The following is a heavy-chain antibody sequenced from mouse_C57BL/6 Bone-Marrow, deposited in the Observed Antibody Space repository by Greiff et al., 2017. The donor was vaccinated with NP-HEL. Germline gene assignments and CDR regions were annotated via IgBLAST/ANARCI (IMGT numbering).Heavy chain of an antibody. J-gene: IGHJ1*03. Sequence: EVQLQQSGPELVKPGASVKISCKASGYTFTDYYMNWVKQSNGKSLEWIGDINPNNGGTSYNQKFKGKATLTVDKSSSTAYMELRSLTSEDSAVYYCARGNYGWYFDVWGTGTTVTVSS. D-gene: IGHD1-1*01. CDR2: INPNNGGT. V-gene: IGHV1-26*01. CDR1: GYTFTDYY. CDR3: ARGNYGWYFDV.